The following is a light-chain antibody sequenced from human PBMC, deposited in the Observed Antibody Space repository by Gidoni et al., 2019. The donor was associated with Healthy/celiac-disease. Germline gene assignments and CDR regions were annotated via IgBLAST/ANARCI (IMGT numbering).Light chain of an antibody. J-gene: IGLJ2*01. CDR2: QDS. CDR3: QAWDSSTASVV. Sequence: YELTQPPSVSVSPGQTASITCSGDKLGDKYACWYQQKPGQSPVLVIYQDSKRPSGIPERFSGSNSGNTATLTISGTQAMDEADYYCQAWDSSTASVVFGGGTKLTVL. V-gene: IGLV3-1*01. CDR1: KLGDKY.